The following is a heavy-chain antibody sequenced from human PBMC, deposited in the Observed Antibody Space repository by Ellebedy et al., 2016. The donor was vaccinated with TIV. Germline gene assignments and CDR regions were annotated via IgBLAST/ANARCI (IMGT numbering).Heavy chain of an antibody. J-gene: IGHJ1*01. CDR3: AREAVVTAPRDHWDEYFQH. CDR2: ISNRGDAT. D-gene: IGHD2-21*02. Sequence: PGGSLRLSCAASGFTFNNYVMNWVRQAPGKGLEWISTISNRGDATYYPDSVKGRFTISRDNAKNSLYLQMNSLRDEDTAVYYCAREAVVTAPRDHWDEYFQHWGQGTLVTVSS. CDR1: GFTFNNYV. V-gene: IGHV3-48*02.